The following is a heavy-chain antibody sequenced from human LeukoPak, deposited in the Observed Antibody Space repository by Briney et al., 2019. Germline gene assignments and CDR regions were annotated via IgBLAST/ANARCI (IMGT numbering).Heavy chain of an antibody. CDR2: INPSGGST. D-gene: IGHD6-13*01. J-gene: IGHJ4*02. CDR1: GYTFTSYY. Sequence: ASVKVSCKASGYTFTSYYMHWVRQAPGQGLEWMGIINPSGGSTSYAQKFQGRVTMTRDTSISTAYMELSRLRSDDTAVYYCARAPVAAAGTDFDYWGQGTLVTVSS. CDR3: ARAPVAAAGTDFDY. V-gene: IGHV1-46*01.